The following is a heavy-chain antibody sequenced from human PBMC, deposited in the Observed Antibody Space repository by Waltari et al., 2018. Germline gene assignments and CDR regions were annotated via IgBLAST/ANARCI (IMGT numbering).Heavy chain of an antibody. V-gene: IGHV4-39*07. Sequence: ISSSSYYWGWIRQPPGKGLEWIGSIYYSGSTYYNPSLKSRVTISVDTSKNQFSLKLSSVTAADTAVYYCARGIQPLLLNYWGQGTLVTVSS. J-gene: IGHJ4*02. CDR3: ARGIQPLLLNY. CDR1: ISSSSYY. CDR2: IYYSGST. D-gene: IGHD2-21*02.